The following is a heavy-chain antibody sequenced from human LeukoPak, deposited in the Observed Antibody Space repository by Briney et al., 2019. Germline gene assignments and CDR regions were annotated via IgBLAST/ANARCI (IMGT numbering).Heavy chain of an antibody. CDR1: GFTFSSYA. CDR2: IRYDGSNK. D-gene: IGHD4-11*01. CDR3: TGLTTSSRAY. J-gene: IGHJ4*02. V-gene: IGHV3-30*02. Sequence: PGGSLRLSCAASGFTFSSYAMHCVRQAPGKGLEWVAFIRYDGSNKYYADSVKGRFTISRDNSKNTLYLQMNSLRAEDTAVYYCTGLTTSSRAYWGQGTLVTVSS.